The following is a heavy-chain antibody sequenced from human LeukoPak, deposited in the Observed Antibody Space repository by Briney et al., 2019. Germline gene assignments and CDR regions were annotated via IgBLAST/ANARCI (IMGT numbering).Heavy chain of an antibody. V-gene: IGHV3-48*02. D-gene: IGHD3-22*01. Sequence: GGSLRLSCAASGFTFSSFGMSWVRQAPGKGLEWISYISGSSTTTYYAESVKGRFTIPRDNAKNSLYLQMNSLRDEDTAVYYCARTRSGYYFDYWGQGSLVSVSS. CDR3: ARTRSGYYFDY. CDR1: GFTFSSFG. J-gene: IGHJ4*02. CDR2: ISGSSTTT.